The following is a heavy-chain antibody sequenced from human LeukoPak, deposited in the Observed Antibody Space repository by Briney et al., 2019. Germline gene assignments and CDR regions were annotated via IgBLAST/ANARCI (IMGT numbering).Heavy chain of an antibody. CDR1: GYTVTVYY. D-gene: IGHD5-18*01. CDR2: INPNSGGT. J-gene: IGHJ4*02. CDR3: ARVSSGYSYGHFDY. Sequence: GASEKVSCKASGYTVTVYYMHWVRQSPGQGLEWMGWINPNSGGTNYAQKFQGRVTMTRDTSISTAYMELSRLRSDDTAVYYCARVSSGYSYGHFDYWGQGTLVTVSS. V-gene: IGHV1-2*02.